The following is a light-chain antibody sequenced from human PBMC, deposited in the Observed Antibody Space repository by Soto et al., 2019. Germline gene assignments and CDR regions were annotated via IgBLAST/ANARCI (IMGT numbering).Light chain of an antibody. J-gene: IGLJ1*01. CDR2: RND. CDR1: NSRSGSNY. CDR3: AKWDDSLRVYV. V-gene: IGLV1-47*01. Sequence: QSARPQPPSASGTPGQRVTISCSTSNSRSGSNYVYWYQQLPGAAPKLLIYRNDQRPSGVPDRFSGSKSGTSASLAISGLRSEDEGDYFCAKWDDSLRVYVFGSGTKVTVL.